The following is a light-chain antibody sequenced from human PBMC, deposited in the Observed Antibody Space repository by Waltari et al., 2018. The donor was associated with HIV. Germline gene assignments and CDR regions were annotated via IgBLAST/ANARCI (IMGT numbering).Light chain of an antibody. CDR3: LSYIGSNNFVV. V-gene: IGLV2-8*01. CDR2: EVS. Sequence: QSALTQPPSASGSPGQSVTISCTGTSSDVGGYNYVSWYQQHPGKAPKLMIYEVSKRPSGGPDCFPGLKVGKTALPDLFWVQAEEEGCLYCLSYIGSNNFVVFGGGTKLTVL. CDR1: SSDVGGYNY. J-gene: IGLJ2*01.